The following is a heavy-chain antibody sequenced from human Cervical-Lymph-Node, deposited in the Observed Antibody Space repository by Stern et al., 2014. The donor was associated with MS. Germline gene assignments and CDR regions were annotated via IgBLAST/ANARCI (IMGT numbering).Heavy chain of an antibody. V-gene: IGHV1-69*01. CDR1: GGTFSSDA. Sequence: VQLVQSGAEVKKPGSSVKVSCKASGGTFSSDAISWVRQATGQGLEWMGAILPIMVSTSYALKFQGRVTFTADESTSTAYMELSSLRSEDTAVYYCARDMGDYYGIDVWGQGTTVTVSS. D-gene: IGHD3-16*01. CDR2: ILPIMVST. CDR3: ARDMGDYYGIDV. J-gene: IGHJ6*02.